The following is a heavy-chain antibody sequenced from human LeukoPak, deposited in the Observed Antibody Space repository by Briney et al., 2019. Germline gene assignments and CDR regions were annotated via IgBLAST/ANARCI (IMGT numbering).Heavy chain of an antibody. V-gene: IGHV1-2*02. J-gene: IGHJ4*02. Sequence: ASVKVSCKASGYTFTGYYMHWVRQAPGQGLEWMGWINPNSGGTNYAQKFQGRVTMTRDTSISTAYMELSRLRSDDTAVYYCARAPLGYCSGGSCPTFDYWGQGTLVTVSS. CDR1: GYTFTGYY. CDR3: ARAPLGYCSGGSCPTFDY. CDR2: INPNSGGT. D-gene: IGHD2-15*01.